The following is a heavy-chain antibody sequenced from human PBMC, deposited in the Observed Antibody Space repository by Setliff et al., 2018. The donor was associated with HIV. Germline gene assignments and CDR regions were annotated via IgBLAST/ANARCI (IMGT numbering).Heavy chain of an antibody. D-gene: IGHD5-12*01. J-gene: IGHJ4*02. V-gene: IGHV4-38-2*01. CDR2: MYHTGRT. CDR3: ARQPLYNDYDWRSYYFDY. Sequence: SETLSLTCAVSGYPISSGCDWGWIRQPPGKGLEWIGSMYHTGRTYYSPSLNSRFTISVDTSKNQFSLKLRSVTAADTAVYSCARQPLYNDYDWRSYYFDYWGQGSLVTVSS. CDR1: GYPISSGCD.